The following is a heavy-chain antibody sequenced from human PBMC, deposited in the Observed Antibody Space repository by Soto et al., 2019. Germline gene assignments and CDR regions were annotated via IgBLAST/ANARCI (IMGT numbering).Heavy chain of an antibody. CDR3: ARDDKGDNGRAFDP. CDR1: GGSISNYY. Sequence: LSLTCTLSGGSISNYYWSWIRQPAGKGLEWIGRIYNSGHTNYNPSLKGRVTMSVDMSKNQFSLKLSSVAAADTAVYYCARDDKGDNGRAFDPWGQGTLVTVSS. V-gene: IGHV4-4*07. J-gene: IGHJ5*02. CDR2: IYNSGHT. D-gene: IGHD4-17*01.